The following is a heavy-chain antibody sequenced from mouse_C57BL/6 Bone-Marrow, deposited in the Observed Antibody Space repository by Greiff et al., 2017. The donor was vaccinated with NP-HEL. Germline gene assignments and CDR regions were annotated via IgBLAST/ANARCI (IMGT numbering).Heavy chain of an antibody. V-gene: IGHV1-5*01. CDR2: IYPGNSDT. CDR1: GYPFTSYW. CDR3: TRWREFDY. J-gene: IGHJ2*01. Sequence: VQLQQSGTVLARPGASVKMSCKTSGYPFTSYWMHWVKQRPGQGLEWIGAIYPGNSDTSYNQKFKGKAKLTAGTSSSTAYMELSSLTNDDSAVYYCTRWREFDYWGQGTTLTVSS.